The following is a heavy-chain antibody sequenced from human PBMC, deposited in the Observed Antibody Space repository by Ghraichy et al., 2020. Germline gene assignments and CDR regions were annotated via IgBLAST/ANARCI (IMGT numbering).Heavy chain of an antibody. J-gene: IGHJ3*01. V-gene: IGHV3-23*01. Sequence: GGSLRLSCAASEFTFDGYPMTWVRQAPGKGLEWVSTLGADGGSTYYADSVKGRFTISRDKSKRTMYLQMNSLRADDTAVYYCAKEGGRLGGGAFDVWGQGTKVTVSS. CDR2: LGADGGST. D-gene: IGHD1-26*01. CDR1: EFTFDGYP. CDR3: AKEGGRLGGGAFDV.